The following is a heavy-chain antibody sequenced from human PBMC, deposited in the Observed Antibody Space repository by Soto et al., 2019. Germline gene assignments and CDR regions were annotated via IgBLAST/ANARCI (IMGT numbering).Heavy chain of an antibody. CDR1: GGSVSGNSVA. D-gene: IGHD6-19*01. J-gene: IGHJ4*02. CDR3: ATGYYSGRYYFDY. Sequence: QVQLQQSGPGLVKPSQTLSLTCAISGGSVSGNSVAWNWIRQSPARGLEWLGRTYYRSKWYNDYAVPVKSRITINPDTSRNQFSLQLNSVTPEDTAVYYCATGYYSGRYYFDYWGQGTLVTVSS. CDR2: TYYRSKWYN. V-gene: IGHV6-1*01.